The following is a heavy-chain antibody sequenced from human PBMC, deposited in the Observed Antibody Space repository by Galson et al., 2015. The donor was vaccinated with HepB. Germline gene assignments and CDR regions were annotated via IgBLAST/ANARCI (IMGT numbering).Heavy chain of an antibody. V-gene: IGHV3-20*01. CDR2: INWNGGST. J-gene: IGHJ6*02. D-gene: IGHD6-19*01. CDR3: ARMYSSGCMDV. Sequence: SLRLSCAASGFTFDDYGMSWVRQAPGKGLEWVSGINWNGGSTGYADSVKGRFTISRDNAKNSLYLQMNSLRAEDTALYHCARMYSSGCMDVWGQGTTVTVSS. CDR1: GFTFDDYG.